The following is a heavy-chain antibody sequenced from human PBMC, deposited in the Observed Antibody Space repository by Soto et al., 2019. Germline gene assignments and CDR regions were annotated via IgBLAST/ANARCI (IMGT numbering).Heavy chain of an antibody. V-gene: IGHV3-9*01. CDR1: GFSFDDYG. CDR3: SKDNDLHRDGPFDY. D-gene: IGHD2-21*01. Sequence: EVQLVESGGGSVQPGRSLRLSCAASGFSFDDYGMHWVRQGPGKGLEWVSGISWNSGDIYYADSVKGRFTISRDNAKRSLYLQMNTLRSDDTALYDFSKDNDLHRDGPFDYWGQGILVTVSS. J-gene: IGHJ4*02. CDR2: ISWNSGDI.